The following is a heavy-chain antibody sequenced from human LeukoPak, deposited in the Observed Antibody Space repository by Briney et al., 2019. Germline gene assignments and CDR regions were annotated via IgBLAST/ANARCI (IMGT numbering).Heavy chain of an antibody. CDR1: GCSISSYY. V-gene: IGHV4-4*07. D-gene: IGHD2-21*01. CDR2: IYTSGST. Sequence: SETLTLTCTASGCSISSYYWNWIRQPAGKGLEWIGRIYTSGSTNYYPSLKSRVTMSVDTSKNQFSLKLSSVTAADMAVYYCARQWGGQYLWWPDDAFDIWGQGTMVTVSS. J-gene: IGHJ3*02. CDR3: ARQWGGQYLWWPDDAFDI.